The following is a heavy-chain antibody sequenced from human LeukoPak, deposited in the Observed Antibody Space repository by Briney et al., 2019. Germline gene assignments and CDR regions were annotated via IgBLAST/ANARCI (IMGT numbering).Heavy chain of an antibody. Sequence: GGSLRLSCAASGFTFSSYSTNWVRQAPGKGLEWVSSISSSSSYIYYADSVKGRFTISRDNAKNSLYLQMNSLRAEDTAVYYCAREAYSSSYLWFDPWGQGTLVTVSS. D-gene: IGHD6-6*01. CDR3: AREAYSSSYLWFDP. J-gene: IGHJ5*02. CDR2: ISSSSSYI. V-gene: IGHV3-21*01. CDR1: GFTFSSYS.